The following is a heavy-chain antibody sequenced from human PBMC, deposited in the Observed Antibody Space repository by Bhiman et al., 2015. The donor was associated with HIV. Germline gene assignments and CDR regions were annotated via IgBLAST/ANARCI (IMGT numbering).Heavy chain of an antibody. CDR3: TRELYSTGWHGLDY. Sequence: QVHLVESGGGVVQPGGSLTLSCASSGFTFSSYGIHWVRQAPGKGLEWLAYIRFDGDKNAYADSVQGRFIISRDNSRKTLYLQMNSLRAEDTAIYYCTRELYSTGWHGLDYWGQGTLLTVSS. J-gene: IGHJ4*02. CDR2: IRFDGDKN. D-gene: IGHD6-19*01. CDR1: GFTFSSYG. V-gene: IGHV3-30*02.